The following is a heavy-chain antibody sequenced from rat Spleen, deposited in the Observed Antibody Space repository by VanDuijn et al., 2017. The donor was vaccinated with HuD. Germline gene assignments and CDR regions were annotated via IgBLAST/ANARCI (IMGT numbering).Heavy chain of an antibody. CDR1: GYSITNSYR. CDR3: ARSDGTHYYLPFIY. Sequence: EVQLQESGPGLVKPSQSLSLTCSVTGYSITNSYRWNWIRKLPGNKLEWMGYINSAGTTIYSPSLKSRISITRDTSKNQFFLQVNSVTTEDTATYYCARSDGTHYYLPFIYWGQGTQVTVSS. J-gene: IGHJ3*01. D-gene: IGHD1-12*02. CDR2: INSAGTT. V-gene: IGHV3-3*01.